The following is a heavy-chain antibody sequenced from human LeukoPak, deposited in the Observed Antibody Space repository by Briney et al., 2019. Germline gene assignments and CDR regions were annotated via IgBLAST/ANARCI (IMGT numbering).Heavy chain of an antibody. Sequence: GASVKVSCKVSGYTLTELSMHWVRQAPGKGLEWMGGFDPEDGETIYAQKFQGRVTMTGDTSTDTAYMELSSLRSEDTAVYYCAATGSPYYYDSSGGDYWGQGTLVTVSS. J-gene: IGHJ4*02. CDR2: FDPEDGET. D-gene: IGHD3-22*01. V-gene: IGHV1-24*01. CDR3: AATGSPYYYDSSGGDY. CDR1: GYTLTELS.